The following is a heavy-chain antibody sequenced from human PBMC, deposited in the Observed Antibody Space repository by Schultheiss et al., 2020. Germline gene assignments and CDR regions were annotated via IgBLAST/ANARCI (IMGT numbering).Heavy chain of an antibody. CDR3: AREGIAVAGKVFDY. V-gene: IGHV4-34*01. D-gene: IGHD6-19*01. CDR1: GGSFSGYY. J-gene: IGHJ4*02. Sequence: GSLRLSCAVYGGSFSGYYWSWIRQPPGKGLEWIGEISHSGYTNYNPSLKSRVTISVDTSKNQFSLKLSSVTAADTAVYYCAREGIAVAGKVFDYWGQGTLVTVSS. CDR2: ISHSGYT.